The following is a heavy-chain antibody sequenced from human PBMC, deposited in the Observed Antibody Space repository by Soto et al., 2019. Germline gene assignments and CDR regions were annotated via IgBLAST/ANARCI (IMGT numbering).Heavy chain of an antibody. V-gene: IGHV3-15*01. CDR1: GFTFSNAW. CDR2: VKSKTHGGTT. J-gene: IGHJ4*02. D-gene: IGHD3-10*01. CDR3: ATGGYYPDY. Sequence: KAGGSLRLSCAGSGFTFSNAWMNWVRQAPGKGLEWVGRVKSKTHGGTTDYAAPVKGRFTISRDDSGNTVFLQMNSLKTEDTAVYYCATGGYYPDYWGQGTLVTVSS.